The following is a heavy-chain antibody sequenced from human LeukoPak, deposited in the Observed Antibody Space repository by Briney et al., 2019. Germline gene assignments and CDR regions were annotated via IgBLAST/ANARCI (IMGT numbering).Heavy chain of an antibody. CDR2: INHSGST. V-gene: IGHV4-34*01. CDR1: GGSFSGYY. CDR3: ARGGPRSVVVVAGYYYYMDV. J-gene: IGHJ6*03. D-gene: IGHD2-15*01. Sequence: SSETLSLTCAVYGGSFSGYYWSWIRQPPGKGLEWIGEINHSGSTNYNPSLKSRVTISVDTSKNQFSLKLSSVTAADTAVYYCARGGPRSVVVVAGYYYYMDVWGKGTTVTVSS.